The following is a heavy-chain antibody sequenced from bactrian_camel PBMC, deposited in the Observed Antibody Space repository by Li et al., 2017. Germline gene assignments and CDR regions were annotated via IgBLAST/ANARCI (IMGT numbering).Heavy chain of an antibody. D-gene: IGHD2*01. Sequence: QLVESGGSLVQPGGSLRLSCAASGFTFSDHDMSWVRQAPGKGLEWVSSIKNGGVSTYYADSVKGRFTISRDNAKNTLYLQMNSLKTEDTAVYYCATSGNYHWGQGTQVTVS. J-gene: IGHJ4*01. CDR1: GFTFSDHD. CDR3: ATSGNYH. CDR2: IKNGGVST. V-gene: IGHV3S40*01.